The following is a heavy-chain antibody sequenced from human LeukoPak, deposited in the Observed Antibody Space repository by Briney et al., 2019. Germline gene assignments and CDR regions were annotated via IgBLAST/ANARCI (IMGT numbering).Heavy chain of an antibody. D-gene: IGHD2-2*01. Sequence: RGGPRHSSVAPRFSFSDYAIHSVRPAPGEGLECVSLISGDGNNTYYADSVKGRFTISRDNSKNSLYLQMNSLRTEDTALYYCTKDQYQTEDLRLCLTNWGQGTMVTVSS. V-gene: IGHV3-43*02. CDR1: RFSFSDYA. J-gene: IGHJ3*01. CDR3: TKDQYQTEDLRLCLTN. CDR2: ISGDGNNT.